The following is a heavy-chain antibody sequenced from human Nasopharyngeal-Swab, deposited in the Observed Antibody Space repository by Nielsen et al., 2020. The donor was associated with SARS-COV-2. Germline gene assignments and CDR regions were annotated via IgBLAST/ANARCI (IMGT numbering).Heavy chain of an antibody. J-gene: IGHJ4*02. V-gene: IGHV1-18*01. D-gene: IGHD6-25*01. CDR2: ISAYNGRT. CDR3: ASDPRGPDY. Sequence: WVRQAPGQGLEWMGWISAYNGRTYYAQKFQGRVTMTTDTSTSTAYMDLRSLRSDDTAVYNCASDPRGPDYWGQGTLVTVSS.